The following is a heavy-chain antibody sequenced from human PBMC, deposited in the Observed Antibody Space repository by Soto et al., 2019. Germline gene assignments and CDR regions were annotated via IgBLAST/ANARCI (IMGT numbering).Heavy chain of an antibody. V-gene: IGHV6-1*01. J-gene: IGHJ6*02. D-gene: IGHD3-10*01. Sequence: QVQLQQSGPRLVKPSQTLSLTCAISGDSVSTKTGAWTWIRQSPSRGLEWLGRTYYRTNWHNDSAVSVRSRIIINPDTSKNHFSLQLHSVTPEDTAVYYCARDRAQYGMDVWGHGTTVTVSS. CDR2: TYYRTNWHN. CDR3: ARDRAQYGMDV. CDR1: GDSVSTKTGA.